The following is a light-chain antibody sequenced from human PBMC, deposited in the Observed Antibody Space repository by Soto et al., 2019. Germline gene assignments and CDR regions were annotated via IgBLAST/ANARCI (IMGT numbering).Light chain of an antibody. V-gene: IGLV2-14*03. J-gene: IGLJ1*01. Sequence: QSVLTQPASVSGSPGQSITISCTGTSSDVGAYDYVSWFQQYPGKAPKLMIYDVTDRPSGVSDRFFGSKSGNTASLTISGLQAEDEADYYCSSFTRVRPTYVFGTGTKVTV. CDR1: SSDVGAYDY. CDR2: DVT. CDR3: SSFTRVRPTYV.